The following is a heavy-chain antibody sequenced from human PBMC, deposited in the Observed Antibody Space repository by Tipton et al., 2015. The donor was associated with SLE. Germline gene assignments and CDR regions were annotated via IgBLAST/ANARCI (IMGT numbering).Heavy chain of an antibody. D-gene: IGHD3-3*01. CDR2: IDGHSNLI. CDR1: GITFTTYE. V-gene: IGHV3-48*03. Sequence: GSLRLSCVASGITFTTYEMSWVRQAPGKGLEWVSYIDGHSNLIGYADSVEGRFTISRDNAKSSLYLQMNSLSAEDTAVYYCAGLGLRFSGDDYWGQGTLVTVSS. CDR3: AGLGLRFSGDDY. J-gene: IGHJ4*02.